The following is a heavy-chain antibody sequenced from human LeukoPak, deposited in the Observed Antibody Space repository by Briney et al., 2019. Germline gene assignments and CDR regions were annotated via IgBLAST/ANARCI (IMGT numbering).Heavy chain of an antibody. J-gene: IGHJ4*02. D-gene: IGHD3-3*01. V-gene: IGHV4-38-2*02. CDR1: GYSISSGYY. CDR2: IYHSGST. Sequence: SETLSLTCTVSGYSISSGYYWGWIRQPPGKGLEWIGSIYHSGSTYYNPSLKSRVTISVDTSKNQFSLKLSSVTAADTAVYYCARDMNYDFWSDPFDYWGQGTLVTVSS. CDR3: ARDMNYDFWSDPFDY.